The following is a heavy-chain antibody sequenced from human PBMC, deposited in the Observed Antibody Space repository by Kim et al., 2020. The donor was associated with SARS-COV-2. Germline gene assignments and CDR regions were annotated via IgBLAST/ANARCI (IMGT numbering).Heavy chain of an antibody. Sequence: GGSLRLSCAASGFTFSSYGMHWVRQAPGKGLEWVAVISYDGSNKYYADSVKGRFTISRDNSKNTLYLQMNSLRAEDTAVYYCAKAQGGVVITTNYFDYWGQGTLVTVSS. D-gene: IGHD3-22*01. CDR3: AKAQGGVVITTNYFDY. J-gene: IGHJ4*02. CDR1: GFTFSSYG. V-gene: IGHV3-30*18. CDR2: ISYDGSNK.